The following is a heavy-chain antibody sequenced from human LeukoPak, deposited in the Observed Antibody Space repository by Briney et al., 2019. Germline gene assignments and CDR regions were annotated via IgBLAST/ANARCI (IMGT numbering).Heavy chain of an antibody. Sequence: SETLSLTCTVSGGSISSYYWSWLRQPPGKGLEWIGYIYYSGSTNYNPSLKSRVTISVDTSKNQFSLKLSSVTAADTAVYYCARWHSSSWYGGFDYWGQGTLVTVSS. CDR2: IYYSGST. D-gene: IGHD6-13*01. J-gene: IGHJ4*02. CDR3: ARWHSSSWYGGFDY. CDR1: GGSISSYY. V-gene: IGHV4-59*01.